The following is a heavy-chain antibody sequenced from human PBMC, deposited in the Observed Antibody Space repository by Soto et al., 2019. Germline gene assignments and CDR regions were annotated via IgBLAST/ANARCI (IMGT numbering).Heavy chain of an antibody. CDR2: INHSGST. J-gene: IGHJ5*02. CDR3: ARWIGGSCSKGAWFYP. Sequence: SETLSLTCAVYGVSFVGYYWSWILQPPWKGLEWIGEINHSGSTNYNPSLKSRVTISVDTSKNQFSLKLSSVTAADTAVYYCARWIGGSCSKGAWFYPCGQGTLVPVSS. CDR1: GVSFVGYY. D-gene: IGHD2-15*01. V-gene: IGHV4-34*01.